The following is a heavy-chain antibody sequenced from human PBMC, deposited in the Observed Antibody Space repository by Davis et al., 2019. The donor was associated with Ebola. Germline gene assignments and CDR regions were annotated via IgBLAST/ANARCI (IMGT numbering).Heavy chain of an antibody. J-gene: IGHJ4*02. V-gene: IGHV4-59*12. CDR3: ARATRYYYDSSGYYSGWYFDY. D-gene: IGHD3-22*01. Sequence: GSLRLSCTVSGGSISSYYWSWIRQPPGKGLEWIGYIYYSGSTNYNPSLKSRVTISVDTSKNQFSLKLSSVTAADTAVYYCARATRYYYDSSGYYSGWYFDYWGQGTLVTVSS. CDR2: IYYSGST. CDR1: GGSISSYY.